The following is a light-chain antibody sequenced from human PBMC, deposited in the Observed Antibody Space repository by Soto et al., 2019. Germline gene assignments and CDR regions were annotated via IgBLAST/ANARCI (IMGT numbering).Light chain of an antibody. J-gene: IGLJ2*01. Sequence: QSALTQPASVSGSPGQSITISCTGTSSDVGGYNYVSWYQQNPGKAPRVMIYDVSNRPSGVSNRFSGSKSGNTASLTISGLQAEDEADYYCSSSTTISTVVFGGGTKLTVL. CDR3: SSSTTISTVV. CDR1: SSDVGGYNY. CDR2: DVS. V-gene: IGLV2-14*01.